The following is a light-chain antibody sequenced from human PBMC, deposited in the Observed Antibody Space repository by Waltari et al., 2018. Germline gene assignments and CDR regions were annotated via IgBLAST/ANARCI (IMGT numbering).Light chain of an antibody. Sequence: EIVMTQSPATLSVSPGERVTLYCRASQSVSSNLAWYQQKPGQAPRLLIFDASTRATSVPGRFSGSGSGTEFTLTISSLQSEDSAVYYCQQYNRWPPITFGQGTRLEIK. V-gene: IGKV3-15*01. J-gene: IGKJ5*01. CDR2: DAS. CDR1: QSVSSN. CDR3: QQYNRWPPIT.